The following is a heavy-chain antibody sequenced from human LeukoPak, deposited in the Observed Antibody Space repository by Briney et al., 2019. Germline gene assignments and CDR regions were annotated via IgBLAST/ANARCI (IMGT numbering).Heavy chain of an antibody. J-gene: IGHJ4*02. Sequence: SETLSLTCAVYGGSLSGYYWSWIRQPPGKGLEWIGEINHSGSTNYNPSLKSRVTISVDTPKNQFSLKLSSVTAADTAVYYCARGYHYYGSGSYYTYWGQGTLVTVSS. V-gene: IGHV4-34*01. CDR3: ARGYHYYGSGSYYTY. CDR2: INHSGST. D-gene: IGHD3-10*01. CDR1: GGSLSGYY.